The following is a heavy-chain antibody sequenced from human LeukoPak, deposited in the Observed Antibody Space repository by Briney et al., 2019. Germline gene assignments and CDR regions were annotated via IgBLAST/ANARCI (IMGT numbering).Heavy chain of an antibody. CDR1: GYTFTSYG. J-gene: IGHJ4*02. D-gene: IGHD5-18*01. CDR2: ISAYNGNT. Sequence: ASVKVSCKASGYTFTSYGISWVRQAPGQGLEWMGWISAYNGNTNYAQKLQGRVTTTTDTSTSTAYMELRSLRSDDTAVYYCARVRRGYSYGPRVTFDYWGQGTLVTVSS. V-gene: IGHV1-18*01. CDR3: ARVRRGYSYGPRVTFDY.